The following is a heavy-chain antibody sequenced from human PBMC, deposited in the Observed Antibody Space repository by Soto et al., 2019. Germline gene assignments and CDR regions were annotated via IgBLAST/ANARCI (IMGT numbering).Heavy chain of an antibody. CDR3: ARGRDWLYGMDV. V-gene: IGHV4-31*03. CDR2: IYYSGST. Sequence: PSETLCLTCTVSGGYISSGVYYWSWIRQHPGKGLEWIGYIYYSGSTYYNPSLKSRVTISVDTSKNQFSLKLSSVTAADTAVYYCARGRDWLYGMDVWGQGTTVTVSS. CDR1: GGYISSGVYY. J-gene: IGHJ6*02. D-gene: IGHD3-9*01.